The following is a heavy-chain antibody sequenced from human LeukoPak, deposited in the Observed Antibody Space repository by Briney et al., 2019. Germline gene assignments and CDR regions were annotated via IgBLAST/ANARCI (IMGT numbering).Heavy chain of an antibody. CDR1: GFTFSSYS. J-gene: IGHJ2*01. CDR3: ARDLTTVVNWRKYWYFDL. Sequence: GGSLRLSCAASGFTFSSYSMNRVRQAPGKGLEWVSSISSSSSYIYYADSVKGRFTISRDNAKNSLYLQMNSLRAEDTAVYYCARDLTTVVNWRKYWYFDLWGRGTLVTVSS. CDR2: ISSSSSYI. V-gene: IGHV3-21*01. D-gene: IGHD4-23*01.